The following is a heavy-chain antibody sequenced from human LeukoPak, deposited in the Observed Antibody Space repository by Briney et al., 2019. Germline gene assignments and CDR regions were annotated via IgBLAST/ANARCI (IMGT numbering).Heavy chain of an antibody. Sequence: QPGGSLRLSCAASGFTFSSHWMSWVRQAPGKGLEWVANIKQDGSEKYYVDSVKGRFTISRDNAKNSLYLQMNSLRAEDTAVYYCARDGGIVGATRYYYYMDVWGKGTTVTVSS. V-gene: IGHV3-7*01. CDR1: GFTFSSHW. J-gene: IGHJ6*03. CDR2: IKQDGSEK. D-gene: IGHD1-26*01. CDR3: ARDGGIVGATRYYYYMDV.